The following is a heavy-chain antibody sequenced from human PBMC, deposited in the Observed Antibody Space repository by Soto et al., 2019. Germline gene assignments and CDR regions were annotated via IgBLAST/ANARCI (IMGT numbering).Heavy chain of an antibody. D-gene: IGHD1-1*01. Sequence: SQTLSLTCVISGDSVSSNSAAWNWIRRSPSGGLEWLGRTYYRSRWYNDYAVSVRSRITINPDTSKNQFSLHLNSVTPEDTAVYYCAKEEGNFLPTVKAYYFDYWGQGTLVTVSS. CDR3: AKEEGNFLPTVKAYYFDY. J-gene: IGHJ4*02. CDR2: TYYRSRWYN. CDR1: GDSVSSNSAA. V-gene: IGHV6-1*01.